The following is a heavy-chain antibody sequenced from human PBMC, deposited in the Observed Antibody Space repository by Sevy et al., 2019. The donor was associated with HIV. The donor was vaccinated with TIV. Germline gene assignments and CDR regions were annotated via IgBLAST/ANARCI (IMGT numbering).Heavy chain of an antibody. CDR1: GGTFSSYA. CDR2: IIPIFGTA. V-gene: IGHV1-69*13. CDR3: AGGPPPYSSSWYGLDAFDI. J-gene: IGHJ3*02. Sequence: ASVKVSCKASGGTFSSYAISWVRQAPGQGLEWMGGIIPIFGTANYAQKSQGRVTITADESTSIAYMEPSSLRSEDTAGYYCAGGPPPYSSSWYGLDAFDIWGQGTMVTVSS. D-gene: IGHD6-13*01.